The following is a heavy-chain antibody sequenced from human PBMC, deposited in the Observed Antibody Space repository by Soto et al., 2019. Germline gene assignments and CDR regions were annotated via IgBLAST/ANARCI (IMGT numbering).Heavy chain of an antibody. D-gene: IGHD3-22*01. Sequence: QVQLVQSGAKVKKPGASVKVSCKASGYTFTSYGISWVRQAPGQGLEWMGWISAYNGNTNYAQKLQGRVTMTTDTSTSTAYMELRSLRSDDTAVYYCAREGENYYDSSGYYYTEGWVYWGQGTLVTVSS. V-gene: IGHV1-18*01. CDR2: ISAYNGNT. J-gene: IGHJ4*02. CDR1: GYTFTSYG. CDR3: AREGENYYDSSGYYYTEGWVY.